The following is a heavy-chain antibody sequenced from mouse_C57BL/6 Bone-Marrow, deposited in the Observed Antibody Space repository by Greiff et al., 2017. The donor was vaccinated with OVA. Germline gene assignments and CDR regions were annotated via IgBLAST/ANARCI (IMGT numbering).Heavy chain of an antibody. CDR2: IYPRDGST. D-gene: IGHD1-1*01. Sequence: VQLQQSDAELVKPGASVKISCKVSGYTFTDHTIHWMKQRPEQGLEWIGYIYPRDGSTKYNEKFKGKATLTADKSSSTAYMQLNSLTSEDSAVYFCARCIRLYYYGSRGGYFDVWGTGTTVTVSS. CDR3: ARCIRLYYYGSRGGYFDV. CDR1: GYTFTDHT. V-gene: IGHV1-78*01. J-gene: IGHJ1*03.